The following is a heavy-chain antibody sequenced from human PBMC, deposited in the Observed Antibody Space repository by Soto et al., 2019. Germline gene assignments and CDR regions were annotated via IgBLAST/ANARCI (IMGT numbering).Heavy chain of an antibody. V-gene: IGHV6-1*01. J-gene: IGHJ4*02. D-gene: IGHD6-19*01. CDR1: GDSVSSNNAA. Sequence: PSQTLSLTCAISGDSVSSNNAAWNWIRQSPSRGLEWLGRTHYRSKWYSDYAVSVKSRITINPDTSKNHFSLQLNSVTPEDTALYYCARLAPGGSGGGGDYWGQGTLVTVSS. CDR3: ARLAPGGSGGGGDY. CDR2: THYRSKWYS.